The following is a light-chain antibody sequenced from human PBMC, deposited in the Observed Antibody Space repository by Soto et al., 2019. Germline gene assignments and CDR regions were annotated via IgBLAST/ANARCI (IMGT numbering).Light chain of an antibody. CDR2: GAS. CDR1: QSVDSY. J-gene: IGKJ5*01. Sequence: SVLTQSPASLSFSPGERATLSCSASQSVDSYLVWYQQKPGQAPRLLIFGASNRATGIPARFSGSGSGTDFTLTINSLEPDDFAVYYCQQRDSWPITFGQGTRLEN. CDR3: QQRDSWPIT. V-gene: IGKV3-11*01.